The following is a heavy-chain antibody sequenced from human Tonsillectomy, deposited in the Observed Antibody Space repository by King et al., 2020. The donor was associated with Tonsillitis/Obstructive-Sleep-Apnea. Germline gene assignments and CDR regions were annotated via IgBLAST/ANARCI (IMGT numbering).Heavy chain of an antibody. D-gene: IGHD2-2*01. Sequence: QLQESGPGQVKPSETLSLTCTVAGGSISSYYWSWSRQSPGKGLEWIGYIYFSGSSNFKPSLKSRVTISIDTSKNQFSLKLSSVTAADTAMYYCAREYCSNTSCYSDYWGQGTLVTVSS. J-gene: IGHJ4*02. CDR3: AREYCSNTSCYSDY. CDR2: IYFSGSS. V-gene: IGHV4-59*08. CDR1: GGSISSYY.